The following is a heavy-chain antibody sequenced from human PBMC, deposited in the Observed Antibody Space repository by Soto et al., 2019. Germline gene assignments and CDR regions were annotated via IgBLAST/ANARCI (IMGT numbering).Heavy chain of an antibody. CDR1: GYTFTDYD. Sequence: QEQLVQSGAEVKKPGASVKVSCKTSGYTFTDYDINWVRQATGQGLEWIGWMNPNSGETGYAQKFQGGVTMTRSASLSTAHLELSSLRSEDTAVYYCARVAVAARPRWYNWFDPWGQGTLVTVSS. D-gene: IGHD2-15*01. V-gene: IGHV1-8*01. CDR2: MNPNSGET. CDR3: ARVAVAARPRWYNWFDP. J-gene: IGHJ5*02.